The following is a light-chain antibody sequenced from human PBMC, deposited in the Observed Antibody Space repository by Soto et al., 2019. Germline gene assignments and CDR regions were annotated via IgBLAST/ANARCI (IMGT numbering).Light chain of an antibody. Sequence: DIQMTQSPSTLSASVGDRVTITCRASQSITYRVAWYQQKPGKAPKLLIYDASSLESGVPSTFSGSGSGTEFTLTITSLQPDDFATYYCQQYNSYSWTFGQGTKV. J-gene: IGKJ1*01. CDR3: QQYNSYSWT. V-gene: IGKV1-5*01. CDR1: QSITYR. CDR2: DAS.